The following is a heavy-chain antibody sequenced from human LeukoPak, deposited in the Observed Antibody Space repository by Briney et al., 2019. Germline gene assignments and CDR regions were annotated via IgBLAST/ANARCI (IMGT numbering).Heavy chain of an antibody. CDR2: ICHSGST. CDR1: GGSISSYY. CDR3: ARAPPGYFDY. D-gene: IGHD7-27*01. Sequence: PSETLSLTCTVSGGSISSYYWSWIRQPPGKGLEWIGYICHSGSTYYNPSLKSRVTISVDRSKNQFSLKLSSVTAADTAVYYCARAPPGYFDYWGQGTLVIVSS. J-gene: IGHJ4*02. V-gene: IGHV4-59*12.